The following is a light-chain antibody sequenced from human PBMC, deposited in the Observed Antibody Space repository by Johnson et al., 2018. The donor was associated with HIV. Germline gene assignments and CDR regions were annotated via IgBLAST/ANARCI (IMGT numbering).Light chain of an antibody. V-gene: IGLV1-51*01. CDR3: GTWDTSLSARGV. CDR2: DNN. J-gene: IGLJ1*01. Sequence: QSVLTQPPSVSAAPGQKVTISCSGSSSNIGNNYVSWYQQLPGTAPKLLIYDNNKRPSGIPDRFSGSKSGTSATLGITGLQTGDEADYYCGTWDTSLSARGVVGTWTKVTVL. CDR1: SSNIGNNY.